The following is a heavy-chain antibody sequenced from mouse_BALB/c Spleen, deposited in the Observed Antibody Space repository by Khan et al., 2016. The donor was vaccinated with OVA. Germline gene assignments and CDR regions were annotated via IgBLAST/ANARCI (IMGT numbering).Heavy chain of an antibody. V-gene: IGHV3-2*02. D-gene: IGHD1-2*01. CDR1: GYSITSGYV. J-gene: IGHJ2*01. Sequence: EVQFQESGPGLVKPSQSLSLTCTVTGYSITSGYVWNWNREFPGNKLEWMGYISYSGGTRYNSSFKGRISFTRDTSKNKFFLQFKSVTTEDTATYYCARANYYGYYFDYWGQGTPLTVSS. CDR3: ARANYYGYYFDY. CDR2: ISYSGGT.